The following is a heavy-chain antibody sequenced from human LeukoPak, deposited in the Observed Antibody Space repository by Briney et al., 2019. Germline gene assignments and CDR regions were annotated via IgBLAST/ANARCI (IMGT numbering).Heavy chain of an antibody. CDR3: AKDGSGWYSEYFQH. CDR2: INTDGRIT. J-gene: IGHJ1*01. Sequence: GGSLRLSCAASGFTFSNYWMHWVRQAPGKGLVWVSRINTDGRITSYADSVKGRFSISRDNSKNTLYLQMNSLRAEDTAVYYCAKDGSGWYSEYFQHWGQGTLVTVSS. D-gene: IGHD6-19*01. V-gene: IGHV3-74*01. CDR1: GFTFSNYW.